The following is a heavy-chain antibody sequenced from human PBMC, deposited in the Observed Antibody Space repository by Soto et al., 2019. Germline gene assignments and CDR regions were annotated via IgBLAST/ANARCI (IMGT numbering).Heavy chain of an antibody. CDR2: IYRSGSA. J-gene: IGHJ3*02. CDR1: ADSISSDY. Sequence: QVQLQESGPGLVKPSETLSLTCTVSADSISSDYWSWIRQPPGKGLEWIGYIYRSGSANYNPSLQSRVTISVETAKNQISLKLSSVTAADTAVYYCARDAPYQRDAFDMWGQGTVVTGSS. V-gene: IGHV4-59*01. CDR3: ARDAPYQRDAFDM.